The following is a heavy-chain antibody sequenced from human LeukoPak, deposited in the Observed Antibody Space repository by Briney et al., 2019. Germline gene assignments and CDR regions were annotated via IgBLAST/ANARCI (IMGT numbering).Heavy chain of an antibody. D-gene: IGHD3-10*01. J-gene: IGHJ4*02. CDR2: NYSGGST. V-gene: IGHV3-53*01. Sequence: GGSLRLSCAASGFTVSSNYMSWVRQAPGKGLEWVSVNYSGGSTYYADSVKGRFTISRDNSKNTLYLQMNSLRAEDTAVYYCGREYGSGTGDYWGQGTLVTVSS. CDR3: GREYGSGTGDY. CDR1: GFTVSSNY.